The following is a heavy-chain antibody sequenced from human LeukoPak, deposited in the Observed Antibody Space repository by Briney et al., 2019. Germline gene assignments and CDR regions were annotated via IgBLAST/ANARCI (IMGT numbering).Heavy chain of an antibody. CDR2: ISYDGSNK. CDR3: AKGLRYLGDP. J-gene: IGHJ5*02. D-gene: IGHD3-9*01. V-gene: IGHV3-30*18. Sequence: PGGSLRLSCAASGFTFSSYGMHWVRQAPGKGLEWVAVISYDGSNKYYADSVKGRFTISRDNSKNTLYLQMNSPRAEDTAVYYCAKGLRYLGDPWGQGTLVTVSS. CDR1: GFTFSSYG.